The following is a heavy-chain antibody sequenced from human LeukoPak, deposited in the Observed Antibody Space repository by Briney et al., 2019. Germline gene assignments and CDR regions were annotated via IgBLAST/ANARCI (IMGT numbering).Heavy chain of an antibody. V-gene: IGHV3-33*06. Sequence: GGSLRLSCAASGFTFSSYGMHWVRQALGKGLEWVAVIWYDGSNKYYADSVKGRFTISRDNSKNTLYLQMNSLRAEDTAVYYCAKLVDTAMVEDAFDIWGQGTMVTVSS. D-gene: IGHD5-18*01. CDR2: IWYDGSNK. CDR3: AKLVDTAMVEDAFDI. CDR1: GFTFSSYG. J-gene: IGHJ3*02.